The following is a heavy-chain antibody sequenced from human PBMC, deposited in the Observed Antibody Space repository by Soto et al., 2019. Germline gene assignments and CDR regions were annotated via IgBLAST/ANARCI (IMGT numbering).Heavy chain of an antibody. Sequence: IGEINHSGSTNYNPSLKSRVTISVDTYKNQFSLKLRSVPAPDTALYYCASFGSGDSYWFDPWGQGTLVTVSS. V-gene: IGHV4-34*01. D-gene: IGHD4-17*01. J-gene: IGHJ5*02. CDR3: ASFGSGDSYWFDP. CDR2: INHSGST.